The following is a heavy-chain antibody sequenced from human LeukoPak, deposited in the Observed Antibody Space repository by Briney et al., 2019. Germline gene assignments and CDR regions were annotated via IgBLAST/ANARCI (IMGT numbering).Heavy chain of an antibody. CDR3: ARVVGAGNWFDP. Sequence: SQTLSLTYTVSGGSISSAGYSWSWIRQPPGTGLEWLGYISHVGNTYYNPSLKSRLTISVDRSKNQFSLRLSSVTAADTAIYYCARVVGAGNWFDPWGQGTLVTVSS. CDR1: GGSISSAGYS. CDR2: ISHVGNT. V-gene: IGHV4-30-2*01. D-gene: IGHD1-26*01. J-gene: IGHJ5*02.